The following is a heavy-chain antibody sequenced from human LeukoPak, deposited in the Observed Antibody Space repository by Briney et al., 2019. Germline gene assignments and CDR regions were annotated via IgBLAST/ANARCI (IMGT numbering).Heavy chain of an antibody. Sequence: ETLSLTCAVSGYSISSGYYWGWIRQPPGKGLEWLGRIKGKTDDGATDYAAPVKGRFSISRDDSKDTLYLEMNNLESEDTGVYYCTTYDSWKGLPVYWGQGTLVTVSS. CDR2: IKGKTDDGAT. D-gene: IGHD3-3*01. CDR1: GYSISSGYY. CDR3: TTYDSWKGLPVY. V-gene: IGHV3-15*01. J-gene: IGHJ4*02.